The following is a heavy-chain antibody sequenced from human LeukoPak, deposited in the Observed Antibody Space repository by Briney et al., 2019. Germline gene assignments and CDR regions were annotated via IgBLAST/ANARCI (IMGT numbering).Heavy chain of an antibody. Sequence: SETLSLTCTVSGGSISSHHWSWIRQPPGKGLEWIGYLYYSGSTAYNPSLKGRVTISVDTSKNQFSLKPSSVTAADTALYYCAREAEGYYDRQFDSWGQGTLVTVSS. J-gene: IGHJ4*02. CDR2: LYYSGST. V-gene: IGHV4-59*11. D-gene: IGHD3-22*01. CDR3: AREAEGYYDRQFDS. CDR1: GGSISSHH.